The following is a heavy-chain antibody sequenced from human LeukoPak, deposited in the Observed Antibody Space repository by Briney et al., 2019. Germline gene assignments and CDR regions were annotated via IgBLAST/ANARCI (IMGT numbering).Heavy chain of an antibody. Sequence: GGSLRLSCAASGFTFDDYTMHWVRQAPGKGLEWVSLIGWDGGSTYYADSVKGRFTISSDNSKNSLYLQMNSLRTEDTALYYCAKGLAVAGRGSDFDYWGQGTLVTVSS. CDR1: GFTFDDYT. CDR2: IGWDGGST. J-gene: IGHJ4*02. CDR3: AKGLAVAGRGSDFDY. V-gene: IGHV3-43*01. D-gene: IGHD6-19*01.